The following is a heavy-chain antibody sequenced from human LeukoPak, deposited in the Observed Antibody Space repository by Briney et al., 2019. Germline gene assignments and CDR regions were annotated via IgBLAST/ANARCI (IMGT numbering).Heavy chain of an antibody. Sequence: SETLSLTCTVSGASISSNYWSWIRQPAGKGLEWIGRLFTGGNTNYNPSLKSRVTMSIDPSKNQFSLNLNSVTAADTAVYYCAKAVCSGGDCYHFDHWGQGTLVTVSS. CDR3: AKAVCSGGDCYHFDH. J-gene: IGHJ4*02. D-gene: IGHD2-15*01. CDR2: LFTGGNT. V-gene: IGHV4-4*07. CDR1: GASISSNY.